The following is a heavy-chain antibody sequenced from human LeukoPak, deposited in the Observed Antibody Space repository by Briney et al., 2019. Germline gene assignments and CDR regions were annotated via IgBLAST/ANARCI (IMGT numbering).Heavy chain of an antibody. CDR2: IYYSGST. V-gene: IGHV4-59*12. CDR3: ASRLRSSSWYNY. J-gene: IGHJ4*02. CDR1: GGSISSYY. D-gene: IGHD6-13*01. Sequence: PSETLSLTCTVSGGSISSYYWSWIRQPPGKGLEWIGYIYYSGSTYYNPSLKSRVTISVDTSKNQFSLKLSSVTAADTAVYYCASRLRSSSWYNYWGQGTLVTVSS.